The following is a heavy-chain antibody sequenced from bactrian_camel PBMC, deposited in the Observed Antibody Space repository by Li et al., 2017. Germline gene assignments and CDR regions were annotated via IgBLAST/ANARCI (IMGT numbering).Heavy chain of an antibody. V-gene: IGHV3S53*01. J-gene: IGHJ4*01. CDR2: ISTSGITT. D-gene: IGHD6*01. Sequence: HVQLVESGGGSAQAGGSLRLSCEASGYNYRPNCMGWFRQAPGKEREGVAAISTSGITTTYDGSVKGRFTISKDNGLNTFILRMNNLKPEDTAMYFCATDSSLIAREGCTVLGEFLGSWGQGTQVTVS. CDR3: ATDSSLIAREGCTVLGEFLGS. CDR1: GYNYRPNC.